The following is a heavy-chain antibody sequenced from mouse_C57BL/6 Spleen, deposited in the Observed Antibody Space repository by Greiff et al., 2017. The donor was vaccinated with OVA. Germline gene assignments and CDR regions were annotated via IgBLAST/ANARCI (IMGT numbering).Heavy chain of an antibody. CDR1: GYTFTSYW. D-gene: IGHD3-3*01. Sequence: QVQLQQPGAELVMPGASVKLSCKASGYTFTSYWMHWVKQRPGQGLEWIGEIDPSDSYTNYNQKFKGKSTLTVDKSSSTAYMQLSSLTSEDSAVYYGARGGDGDFDYWGQGTTLTVSS. J-gene: IGHJ2*01. CDR2: IDPSDSYT. CDR3: ARGGDGDFDY. V-gene: IGHV1-69*01.